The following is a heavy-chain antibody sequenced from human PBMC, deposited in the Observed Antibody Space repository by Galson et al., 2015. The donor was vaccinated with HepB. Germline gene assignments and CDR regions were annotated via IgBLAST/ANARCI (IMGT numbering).Heavy chain of an antibody. Sequence: LRLSCAASGFTFSSYSMNWIRQPPGKGLEWIGEINHSGSTNYNPSPKSRVTISVDTSKNQFSLKLTSVTAADTAVYYCARDAFEVGATANDAFDIWGQGTMVTVSS. CDR2: INHSGST. J-gene: IGHJ3*02. V-gene: IGHV4-34*01. D-gene: IGHD1-26*01. CDR3: ARDAFEVGATANDAFDI. CDR1: GFTFSSYS.